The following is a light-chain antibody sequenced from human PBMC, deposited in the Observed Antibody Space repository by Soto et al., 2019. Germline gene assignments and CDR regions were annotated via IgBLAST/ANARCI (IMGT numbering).Light chain of an antibody. J-gene: IGKJ4*01. CDR3: QQYNSWPPRLT. CDR2: GAS. V-gene: IGKV3-15*01. Sequence: EIVMTQSPATLSVSPGERATLSCRSSQSIGSNLAWYQQKPGQAPRLLIYGASTRATAFPARFRGSGSGTEFTLTISRLQSEDFAIYYCQQYNSWPPRLTCGGGTKGDIK. CDR1: QSIGSN.